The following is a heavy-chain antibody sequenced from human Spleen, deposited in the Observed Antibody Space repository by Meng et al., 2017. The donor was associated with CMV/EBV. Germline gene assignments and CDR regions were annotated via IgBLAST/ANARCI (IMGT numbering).Heavy chain of an antibody. Sequence: GESLKISCAASGFKFADYGMSWVRQAPGKGLEWVAYISSGSRYIYYADSVKGRFTISRDNAKNSLYLQMNSLRAEDTAVYFCAREIRGSDNPNDAFDLWGQGTMVTVSS. CDR3: AREIRGSDNPNDAFDL. V-gene: IGHV3-21*06. CDR2: ISSGSRYI. D-gene: IGHD1-26*01. CDR1: GFKFADYG. J-gene: IGHJ3*01.